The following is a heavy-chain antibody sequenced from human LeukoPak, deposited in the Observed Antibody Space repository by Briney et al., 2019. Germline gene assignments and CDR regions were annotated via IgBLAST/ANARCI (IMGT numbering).Heavy chain of an antibody. D-gene: IGHD3-16*01. V-gene: IGHV4-39*06. CDR1: GDSISSTIYY. Sequence: PSETLSLTCTVSGDSISSTIYYWGWIRQSPGRGLEWLGTVYYTGSTDYNPSLETRVTISVDTSKNQFPLNLRSVTAADTAVYYCARSNNGGQSYYFYYMDVWGKGTTVTVSS. CDR3: ARSNNGGQSYYFYYMDV. J-gene: IGHJ6*03. CDR2: VYYTGST.